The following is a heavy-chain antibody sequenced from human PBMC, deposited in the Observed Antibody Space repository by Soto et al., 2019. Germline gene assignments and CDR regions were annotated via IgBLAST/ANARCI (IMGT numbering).Heavy chain of an antibody. CDR2: IYPCDSDT. J-gene: IGHJ6*02. CDR1: GYSFTNHW. Sequence: GESLKISCKGSGYSFTNHWIGWVRQMPGKGLEWMGIIYPCDSDTKYSPSFQGQVTFSADKYISTAYLQWSSLKASDSAMYYCARRGGSGTNQYESFNMDVWGQGTTVTLSS. CDR3: ARRGGSGTNQYESFNMDV. D-gene: IGHD2-8*01. V-gene: IGHV5-51*01.